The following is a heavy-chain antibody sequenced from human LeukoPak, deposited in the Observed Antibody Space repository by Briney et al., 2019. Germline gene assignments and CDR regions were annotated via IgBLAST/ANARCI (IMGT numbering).Heavy chain of an antibody. CDR2: INHSGST. V-gene: IGHV4-34*01. CDR3: AREAASFDY. CDR1: GGSFSGYY. J-gene: IGHJ4*02. Sequence: SETLSLTCAVYGGSFSGYYWSWIRQPPGKGLEWIGEINHSGSTNYNPSLKSRVTISVDTSKNQFSLKLSSVTAADTAVYYCAREAASFDYWGQGTLVTVSS.